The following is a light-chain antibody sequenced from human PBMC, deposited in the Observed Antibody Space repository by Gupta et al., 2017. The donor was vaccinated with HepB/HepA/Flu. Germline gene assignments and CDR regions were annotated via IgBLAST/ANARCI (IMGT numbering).Light chain of an antibody. V-gene: IGKV3-11*01. CDR1: QSMSNF. J-gene: IGKJ4*01. CDR2: GAS. CDR3: QQRYNCPLS. Sequence: EIVLTQSPGTLSLSPGERVTLPCRASQSMSNFLAWYQQTPGQAPRLLIYGASNRATGIPAMFSGSGSGTDFTLTIINLEPEEFAVYYGQQRYNCPLSFGGGTKVEIK.